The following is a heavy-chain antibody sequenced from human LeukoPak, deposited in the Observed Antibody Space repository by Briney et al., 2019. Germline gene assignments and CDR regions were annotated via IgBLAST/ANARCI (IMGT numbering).Heavy chain of an antibody. D-gene: IGHD5-12*01. J-gene: IGHJ2*01. CDR2: INHSGST. CDR3: ARAFRGMATIIARTSRYFDL. V-gene: IGHV4-34*01. Sequence: SETLSLTCAVYGGSFSGYYWSWLRQPPGKGLEWIGEINHSGSTNYNPSLKSRVTISVDTSKNQFSLKLSSVTAADTAVYYCARAFRGMATIIARTSRYFDLWGRGTLVTVSS. CDR1: GGSFSGYY.